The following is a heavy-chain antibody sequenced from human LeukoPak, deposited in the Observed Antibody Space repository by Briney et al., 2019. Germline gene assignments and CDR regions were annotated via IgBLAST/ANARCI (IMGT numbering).Heavy chain of an antibody. CDR3: AKDMAPLQWLAFDY. Sequence: PGRSLRLSCAASGFTFDDYAMHWVRQAPGKGLEWVSGISWNSGSIGYADSVKCRFTISRDNAKNSLYLQTNSLRAEDTALYYCAKDMAPLQWLAFDYWGQGTLVTVSS. J-gene: IGHJ4*02. CDR2: ISWNSGSI. CDR1: GFTFDDYA. D-gene: IGHD6-19*01. V-gene: IGHV3-9*01.